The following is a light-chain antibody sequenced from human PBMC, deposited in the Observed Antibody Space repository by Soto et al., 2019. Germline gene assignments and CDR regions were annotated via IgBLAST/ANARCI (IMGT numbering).Light chain of an antibody. CDR2: DAS. CDR3: QQSNNWPKT. V-gene: IGKV3-15*01. J-gene: IGKJ1*01. Sequence: EIVMTQSPATLSVSPGETATLSCRASQSVNSNLAWYQQKPGQAPRLLISDASTRAAGLPARFSGSGSGTEFTLTSSSLQSEDVAVYFCQQSNNWPKTFGQGTKVEIK. CDR1: QSVNSN.